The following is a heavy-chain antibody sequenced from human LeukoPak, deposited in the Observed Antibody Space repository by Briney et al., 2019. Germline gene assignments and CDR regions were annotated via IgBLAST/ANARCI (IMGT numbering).Heavy chain of an antibody. J-gene: IGHJ4*02. CDR1: GFTFSTYA. D-gene: IGHD2-2*01. Sequence: GGSLRLSCSVSGFTFSTYAIHWVRQAPGKGLEYVSAISSNGDATYYADSVKGRFTVSRDNSKNTLYLQMSSLRAEDTAVYYCVKGCSSTSCQETGNYWGQGTLVTVSS. CDR3: VKGCSSTSCQETGNY. V-gene: IGHV3-64D*09. CDR2: ISSNGDAT.